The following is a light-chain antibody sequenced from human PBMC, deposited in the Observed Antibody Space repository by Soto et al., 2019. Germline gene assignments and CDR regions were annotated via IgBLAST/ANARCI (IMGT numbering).Light chain of an antibody. CDR3: SSYRKSNTLV. V-gene: IGLV2-14*01. CDR2: EVT. CDR1: SSDVGSYHY. J-gene: IGLJ1*01. Sequence: QSVLTQPASVSGSPGQSITISCTGSSSDVGSYHYVSWYQHHPGKAPKLMIYEVTNRPSGVSTRFSGSKSGNTASLTISGLQAEDEADYYCSSYRKSNTLVFGTGTKV.